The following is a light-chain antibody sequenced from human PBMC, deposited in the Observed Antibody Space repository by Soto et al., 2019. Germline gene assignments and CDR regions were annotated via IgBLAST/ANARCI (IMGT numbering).Light chain of an antibody. J-gene: IGLJ1*01. Sequence: QSVLTQPRSVSGSPGQAVTASCTGSNSNIGSHNYVSWYQQHPGKAPKLLLHDVTERPSGVPGRFSGSKSGNTASLTISGLQAEDDAAYFCYSFTGALFVFRSGTKVPVL. V-gene: IGLV2-11*01. CDR1: NSNIGSHNY. CDR3: YSFTGALFV. CDR2: DVT.